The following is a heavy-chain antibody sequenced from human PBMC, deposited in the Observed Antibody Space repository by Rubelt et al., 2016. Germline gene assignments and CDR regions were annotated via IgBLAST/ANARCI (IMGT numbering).Heavy chain of an antibody. CDR3: AGGITIFGVASGYFDY. CDR1: GGSISSSSYY. D-gene: IGHD3-3*01. J-gene: IGHJ4*02. V-gene: IGHV4-39*07. Sequence: QLQLQESGPGLVKPSETLSLTCTVSGGSISSSSYYWGWIRQPPGKGLEWIGSIYYSGSTYYNPSLKSRVTISVDASKNQCSRKLSSVTAADTAVYYCAGGITIFGVASGYFDYWGQGTLVTVSS. CDR2: IYYSGST.